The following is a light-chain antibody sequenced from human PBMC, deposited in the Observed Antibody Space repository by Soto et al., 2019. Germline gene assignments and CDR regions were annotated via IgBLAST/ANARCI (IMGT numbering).Light chain of an antibody. CDR1: SSDVGGYNY. CDR2: DVS. J-gene: IGLJ2*01. CDR3: SSYTSTVV. Sequence: QSALTQPASVSGSPGQSITISCTGTSSDVGGYNYVSWYQQHPGKAPKLMIYDVSNRPSGVSNRFSGSKSGNTASLTISGLQAEDEADYDCSSYTSTVVFGGGTKLTVL. V-gene: IGLV2-14*01.